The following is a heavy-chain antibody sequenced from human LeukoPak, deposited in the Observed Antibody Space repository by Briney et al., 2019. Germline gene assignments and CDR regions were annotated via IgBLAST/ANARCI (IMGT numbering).Heavy chain of an antibody. D-gene: IGHD1-1*01. J-gene: IGHJ4*02. CDR3: SKAPPYTNYFDY. CDR1: GFTFSNYA. CDR2: ISNSGDST. Sequence: GGSLRLSCADSGFTFSNYAMRWVRQAPGEGLEWVSTISNSGDSTFYADSVNGRFTISTDNSKNTLYLQIYRLRAEDTAIYYCSKAPPYTNYFDYWGQGTLLTVSS. V-gene: IGHV3-23*01.